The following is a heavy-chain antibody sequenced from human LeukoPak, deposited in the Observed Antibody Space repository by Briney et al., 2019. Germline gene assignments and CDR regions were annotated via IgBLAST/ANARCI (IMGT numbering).Heavy chain of an antibody. Sequence: SETLSLTCTVSGGSISSYYWSWIRQPPGKGLEWIGHIYYSGTTNYNPSLKSRVTMSVVTSKKQFSLKVSSVTAADTAVYYCARGFGDHGLDYFDYWGQGTLVSVSS. V-gene: IGHV4-59*01. D-gene: IGHD4-17*01. CDR2: IYYSGTT. CDR1: GGSISSYY. CDR3: ARGFGDHGLDYFDY. J-gene: IGHJ4*02.